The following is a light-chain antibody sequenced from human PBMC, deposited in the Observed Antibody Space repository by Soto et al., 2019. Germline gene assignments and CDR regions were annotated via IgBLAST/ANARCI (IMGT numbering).Light chain of an antibody. V-gene: IGKV3-20*01. CDR2: GAS. J-gene: IGKJ5*01. CDR3: QQYGSSLIT. CDR1: QSVGTS. Sequence: EIVLTQFPVTLSVSPGDRATLSCRASQSVGTSLAWYHQKPGQPPRLLMYGASSRATGIPDRFSGSGSGTDFTLTISRLEPEDFAMYYCQQYGSSLITFGQGTRLEIK.